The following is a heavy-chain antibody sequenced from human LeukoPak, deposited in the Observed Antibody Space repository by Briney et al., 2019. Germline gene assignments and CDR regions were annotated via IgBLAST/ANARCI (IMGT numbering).Heavy chain of an antibody. V-gene: IGHV1-18*01. CDR1: GYTFTSYG. CDR2: ISAYNGNT. CDR3: ARGIIMVRGVIADTYYYYYGMDV. J-gene: IGHJ6*02. D-gene: IGHD3-10*01. Sequence: ASVKVSCKASGYTFTSYGISWVRQAPGQGLEWMGWISAYNGNTNYAQKLQGRVTMTTDTSTSTAYMELRSLRSDDTAVYYCARGIIMVRGVIADTYYYYYGMDVWGQGTTVTVSS.